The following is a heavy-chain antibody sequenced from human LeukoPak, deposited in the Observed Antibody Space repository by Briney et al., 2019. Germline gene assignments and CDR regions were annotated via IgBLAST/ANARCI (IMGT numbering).Heavy chain of an antibody. CDR1: GFTFSSYS. D-gene: IGHD1-26*01. Sequence: PGVSLRLSCAASGFTFSSYSMHWVRQAPGKGLEWVSSISSSSIYIYYVDSVKGRFTISRDNAKNSLYLQMNSLSAEDTAVYYCARGASNSGSYYNWFDPWGQGTLVSVSS. CDR2: ISSSSIYI. V-gene: IGHV3-21*01. CDR3: ARGASNSGSYYNWFDP. J-gene: IGHJ5*02.